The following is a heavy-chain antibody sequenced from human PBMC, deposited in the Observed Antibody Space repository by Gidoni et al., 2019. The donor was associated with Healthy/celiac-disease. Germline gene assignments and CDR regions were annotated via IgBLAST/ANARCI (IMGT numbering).Heavy chain of an antibody. Sequence: QVQLVQPGAEVKKPGASVTVSCKASGYTFTSYYMPLVRPPPGQGLEWMGIINPSGGSTSYAQKFQGRVTMTRDMSTSTVYMELSSLRSEDTAVYYCARALNRHDSYYYDSSGYYSYYYYGMDVWGQGTTVTVSS. CDR3: ARALNRHDSYYYDSSGYYSYYYYGMDV. CDR2: INPSGGST. V-gene: IGHV1-46*01. CDR1: GYTFTSYY. J-gene: IGHJ6*02. D-gene: IGHD3-22*01.